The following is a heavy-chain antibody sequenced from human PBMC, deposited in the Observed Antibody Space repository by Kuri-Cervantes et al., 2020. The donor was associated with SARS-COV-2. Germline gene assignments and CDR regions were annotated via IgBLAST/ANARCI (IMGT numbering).Heavy chain of an antibody. V-gene: IGHV4-30-2*05. Sequence: SETLSLNCAVSGGSISSGGYSRSWIRQPPGKGLEWIGYIYHSGSTYYNPSLKSRVTISVDTSKNQFSLKLSSVTAADTAVYYCARAVASSGYYYVLDAFDIWGQGTMVTVSS. CDR2: IYHSGST. D-gene: IGHD3-22*01. CDR3: ARAVASSGYYYVLDAFDI. J-gene: IGHJ3*02. CDR1: GGSISSGGYS.